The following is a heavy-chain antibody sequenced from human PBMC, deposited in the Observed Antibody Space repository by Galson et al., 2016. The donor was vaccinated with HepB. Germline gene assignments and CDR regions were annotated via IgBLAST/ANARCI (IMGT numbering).Heavy chain of an antibody. CDR3: ATLSDVRDY. V-gene: IGHV5-10-1*01. CDR2: IDPSDSHT. CDR1: GFSFSSYW. Sequence: QSGAEVKKPGESLTISCQGSGFSFSSYWISWLRHMPGKGLEWLGRIDPSDSHTNYGPSLQGHISISVDKSISTAYLQWSSLKASDTAIYYCATLSDVRDYWGQGTLVTVSS. J-gene: IGHJ4*02.